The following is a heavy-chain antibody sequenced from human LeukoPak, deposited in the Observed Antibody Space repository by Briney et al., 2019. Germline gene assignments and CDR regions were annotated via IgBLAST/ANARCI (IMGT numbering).Heavy chain of an antibody. J-gene: IGHJ4*02. Sequence: SETLSLTCTVSGGSISSYYWSWIRQPPGKGLEWIGYIYDSGSTNYNPSLKSRVTISVDTSKNQFSLKLSSVTAADTAMYYCARLTYYYDTSAPRPYHFDYWGQGTLVTVSS. D-gene: IGHD3-22*01. CDR3: ARLTYYYDTSAPRPYHFDY. V-gene: IGHV4-59*01. CDR2: IYDSGST. CDR1: GGSISSYY.